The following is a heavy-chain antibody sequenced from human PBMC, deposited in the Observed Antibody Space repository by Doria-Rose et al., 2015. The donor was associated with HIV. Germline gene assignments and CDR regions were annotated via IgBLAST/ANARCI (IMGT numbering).Heavy chain of an antibody. D-gene: IGHD3-10*01. CDR1: GGSISSYY. Sequence: VQLQESGPGLVKPAETLSLTCTVSGGSISSYYWNWIRQPPGKGLEWIGYIYSSGSTHYNSSLKIRFTISIDTSKTKFPLKLNSVTAADTAVYYCARFRPSRGIYYSLDVWGKGTTVTASS. CDR3: ARFRPSRGIYYSLDV. CDR2: IYSSGST. V-gene: IGHV4-4*09. J-gene: IGHJ6*03.